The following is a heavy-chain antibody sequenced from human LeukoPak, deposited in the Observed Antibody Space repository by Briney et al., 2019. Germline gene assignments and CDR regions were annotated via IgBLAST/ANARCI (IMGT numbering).Heavy chain of an antibody. J-gene: IGHJ4*02. Sequence: PGGSLRLSCAASRFTFDHYAVQCARQAPGQGLEWVSLISGDGASTYYTDSVKGRFTISRDNSKNSLYLQMSSLRTEDTALYYCENVVGSRNNRLALDYWGQGTLVTVSS. D-gene: IGHD2-15*01. V-gene: IGHV3-43*02. CDR1: RFTFDHYA. CDR3: ENVVGSRNNRLALDY. CDR2: ISGDGAST.